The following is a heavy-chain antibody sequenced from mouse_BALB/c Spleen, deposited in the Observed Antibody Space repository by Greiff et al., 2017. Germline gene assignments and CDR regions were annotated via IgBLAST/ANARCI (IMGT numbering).Heavy chain of an antibody. CDR2: SRNKANDYTT. V-gene: IGHV7-1*02. CDR1: GFTFSDFY. J-gene: IGHJ2*01. Sequence: EVQGVESGGGLVQPGGSLRLSCATSGFTFSDFYMEWVRQPPGKRLEWIAASRNKANDYTTEYSASVKGRFIVSRDTSQSILYLQMNALRAEDTAIYYCAREDGNYGFDYWGQGTTLTVSS. CDR3: AREDGNYGFDY. D-gene: IGHD2-1*01.